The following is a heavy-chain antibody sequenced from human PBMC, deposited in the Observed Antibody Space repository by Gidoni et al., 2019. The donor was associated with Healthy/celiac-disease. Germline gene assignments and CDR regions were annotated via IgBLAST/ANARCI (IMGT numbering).Heavy chain of an antibody. CDR1: GGSISSGGYY. V-gene: IGHV4-31*03. Sequence: QVQLQEQRPGLVKPSQTLSLTRPVSGGSISSGGYYWSWIRQHPGKGLGWMWYIYYSGRTYYNPSLKSRVTISVDTSKNQCSLKLSSVTAADTAVYYCARGDSSGYYAFDYWGQGTLVTVSS. CDR3: ARGDSSGYYAFDY. J-gene: IGHJ4*02. D-gene: IGHD3-22*01. CDR2: IYYSGRT.